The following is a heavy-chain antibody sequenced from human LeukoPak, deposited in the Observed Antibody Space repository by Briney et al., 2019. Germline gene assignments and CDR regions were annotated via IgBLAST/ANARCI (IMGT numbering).Heavy chain of an antibody. CDR3: ARSGGYGSGISY. CDR1: GGSIRTYY. J-gene: IGHJ4*02. CDR2: IYYSGST. D-gene: IGHD3-10*01. V-gene: IGHV4-59*01. Sequence: PSETLSLTCTVSGGSIRTYYWSWIRQPPGKGVEWIGYIYYSGSTSYNPSLKSRVPISVDPSKNQFSLKLRSVTAADTAVYYCARSGGYGSGISYWGRGTLVTVSS.